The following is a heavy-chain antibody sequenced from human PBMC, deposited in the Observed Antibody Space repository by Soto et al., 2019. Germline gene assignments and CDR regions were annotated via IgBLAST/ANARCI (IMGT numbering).Heavy chain of an antibody. CDR1: GFPFSSYN. CDR3: ARDDGGYRYGRRQYHFDY. J-gene: IGHJ4*02. Sequence: XESLSLTCAASGFPFSSYNKNWVRQAPGKGLEWVASISASSSIYYADSMKGRFTISRDNAKNSLYLHMNDLRAEDTAVYYCARDDGGYRYGRRQYHFDYWGQGPWSPSPQ. V-gene: IGHV3-21*01. CDR2: ISASSSI. D-gene: IGHD5-18*01.